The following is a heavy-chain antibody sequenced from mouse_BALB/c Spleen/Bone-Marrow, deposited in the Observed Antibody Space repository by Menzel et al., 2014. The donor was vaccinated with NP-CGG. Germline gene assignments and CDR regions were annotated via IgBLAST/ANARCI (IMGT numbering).Heavy chain of an antibody. V-gene: IGHV14-3*02. D-gene: IGHD1-1*01. CDR3: AMYYYGSSPFAY. CDR2: IDPANGNT. Sequence: VQLQRSGAELVKPGASVKLSCTASGFNIKDTYMHWVKQRPEQGLEWIGRIDPANGNTKYDPKFQGEATKTADTSSNTAYLQLSSLTSEDTAVYYCAMYYYGSSPFAYWGQGTLVTVSA. CDR1: GFNIKDTY. J-gene: IGHJ3*01.